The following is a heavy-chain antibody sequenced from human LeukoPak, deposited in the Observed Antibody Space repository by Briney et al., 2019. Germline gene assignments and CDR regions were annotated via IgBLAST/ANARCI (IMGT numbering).Heavy chain of an antibody. Sequence: SETLSLTCTVSGGSISSYYWSWLRQPPGKGLEWIGYIYYSGSTNYNPPLRSRVTISVDTSKNQFSLKLSSVTAADTAVYYCAREVGAMVPNFDYWGQGTLVTVSS. D-gene: IGHD5-18*01. J-gene: IGHJ4*02. CDR3: AREVGAMVPNFDY. CDR1: GGSISSYY. V-gene: IGHV4-59*01. CDR2: IYYSGST.